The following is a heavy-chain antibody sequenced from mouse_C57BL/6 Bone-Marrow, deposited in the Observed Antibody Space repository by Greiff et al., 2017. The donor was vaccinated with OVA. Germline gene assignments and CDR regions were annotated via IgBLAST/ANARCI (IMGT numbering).Heavy chain of an antibody. CDR1: GYTFTSYD. V-gene: IGHV1-85*01. CDR3: ARSLAYYGSSYYFDY. J-gene: IGHJ2*01. Sequence: QVQLQQQSGPELVKPGASVKLSCKASGYTFTSYDINWVKQRPGQGLEWIGWIYPRDGSTKYTDKFKGKATLTVDTSSSTAYMELHILTAEYSAVYFCARSLAYYGSSYYFDYWGQGTTRTVSS. D-gene: IGHD1-1*01. CDR2: IYPRDGST.